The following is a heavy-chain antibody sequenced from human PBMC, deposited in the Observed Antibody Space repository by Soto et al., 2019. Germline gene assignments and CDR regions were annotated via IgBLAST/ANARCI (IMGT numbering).Heavy chain of an antibody. V-gene: IGHV1-69*13. J-gene: IGHJ3*02. CDR1: GGTFSSYA. CDR3: ATYYPGWTFEI. Sequence: SVKVSCKASGGTFSSYAISWVRQAPGQGLEWMGGIIPIFGTANYAQKFQGRVTITADESTSTAYMELRSLRSDDTAVYYCATYYPGWTFEIRGQGTMVTVSS. CDR2: IIPIFGTA. D-gene: IGHD3-10*01.